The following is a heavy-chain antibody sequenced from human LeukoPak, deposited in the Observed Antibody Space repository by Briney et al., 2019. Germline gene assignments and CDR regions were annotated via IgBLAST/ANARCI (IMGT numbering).Heavy chain of an antibody. CDR1: GYTFTGYY. V-gene: IGHV1-2*04. J-gene: IGHJ6*02. D-gene: IGHD2-2*01. CDR3: AREDCSSTSCYGYYYGMDV. CDR2: INPNSGGT. Sequence: GASVKVSCKASGYTFTGYYMHWVRQAPGQGLEWMGWINPNSGGTNYAQKFQGWVTMTRDTSISTAYMELSRLRSDDTAVYYCAREDCSSTSCYGYYYGMDVWGQGTTVTVSS.